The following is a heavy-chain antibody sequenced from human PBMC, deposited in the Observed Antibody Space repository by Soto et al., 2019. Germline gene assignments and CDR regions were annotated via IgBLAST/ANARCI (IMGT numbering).Heavy chain of an antibody. CDR2: ISAYNGNT. J-gene: IGHJ5*02. D-gene: IGHD1-26*01. Sequence: QVQLVQSGAEVKKPGASVKVSCKASGYNFNSYTISWVRQAPGQGLEWMGRISAYNGNTNYAQKPQGRATMTTDTSTSTAYMELRSLRSDDTAVYHCARVVGALGHWFDPWGQGTLVTVSS. CDR3: ARVVGALGHWFDP. V-gene: IGHV1-18*01. CDR1: GYNFNSYT.